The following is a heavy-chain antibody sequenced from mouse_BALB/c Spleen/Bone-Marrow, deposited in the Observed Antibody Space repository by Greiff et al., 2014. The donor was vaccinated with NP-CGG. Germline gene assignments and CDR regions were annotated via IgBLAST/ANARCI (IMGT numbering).Heavy chain of an antibody. CDR2: ISNLAYSI. CDR1: GFTFSDYG. CDR3: TRNYGKQGAMDY. Sequence: VQLKESGGGLVQPGGSRKLSCAASGFTFSDYGMAWVRQAPGKGPEWVAFISNLAYSIYYADTVTGRFTISRENAKSTLYLEMSSLRSEDTAIYYCTRNYGKQGAMDYWGQGTSVTVSS. J-gene: IGHJ4*01. V-gene: IGHV5-15*02. D-gene: IGHD2-1*01.